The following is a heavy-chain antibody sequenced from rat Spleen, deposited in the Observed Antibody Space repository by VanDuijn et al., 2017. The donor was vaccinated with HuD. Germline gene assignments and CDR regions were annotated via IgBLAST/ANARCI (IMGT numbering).Heavy chain of an antibody. CDR3: ARDYPYKTGLYF. V-gene: IGHV2-41*01. D-gene: IGHD4-1*01. CDR1: GFSLTTYN. Sequence: QVQLKESGPGLVQPSQTLSLSCTVAGFSLTTYNVHWLRQPPGKGLEWMGVIWNTGATRYISALKSRLSISRDTSKNQVFLKMNSMQTDDTGTYYCARDYPYKTGLYFWGQGIMVTVSS. CDR2: IWNTGAT. J-gene: IGHJ2*01.